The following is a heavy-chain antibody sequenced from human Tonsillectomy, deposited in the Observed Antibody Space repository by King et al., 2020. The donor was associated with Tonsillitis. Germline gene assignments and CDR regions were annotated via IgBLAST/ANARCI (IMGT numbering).Heavy chain of an antibody. D-gene: IGHD5-18*01. CDR1: GFAFSSYA. CDR2: VSGSGGNT. J-gene: IGHJ4*02. V-gene: IGHV3-23*04. Sequence: VQLVESGGGLVQPGGSLRLSCAASGFAFSSYALNWVRQTPGEGLEWVSGVSGSGGNTYPAESVEGRFIISRDNSKNTLYLQMNSLRTEDTALYFCAKQYGHNYGSFDSWGQGVVVIVSS. CDR3: AKQYGHNYGSFDS.